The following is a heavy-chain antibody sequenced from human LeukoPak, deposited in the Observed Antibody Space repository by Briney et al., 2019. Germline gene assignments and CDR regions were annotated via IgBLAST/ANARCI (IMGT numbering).Heavy chain of an antibody. V-gene: IGHV4-59*01. CDR2: IYYSGST. J-gene: IGHJ4*02. CDR3: ARGGSARYYFDY. Sequence: PETLSLTCTLSRGSISAYIRNCSRQTPGEGLEWIGYIYYSGSTNSTPSLKSRVTISVDTSKSQFSLKLSSVTAAGTAMYYCARGGSARYYFDYWGQGTLVTVSS. CDR1: RGSISAYI.